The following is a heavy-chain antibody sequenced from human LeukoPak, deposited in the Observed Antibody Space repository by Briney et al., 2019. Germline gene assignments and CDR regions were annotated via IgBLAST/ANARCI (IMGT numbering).Heavy chain of an antibody. Sequence: GASVKVSCKASGGTFSSYAISWVRQAPGQGLEWMGGIIPIFGTANYAQEFQGRVTITADESTSTAYMELSSLRSEDTAVYYCSLSDQLPHFDYWGQGTLVTVSS. V-gene: IGHV1-69*13. D-gene: IGHD2-2*01. J-gene: IGHJ4*02. CDR3: SLSDQLPHFDY. CDR1: GGTFSSYA. CDR2: IIPIFGTA.